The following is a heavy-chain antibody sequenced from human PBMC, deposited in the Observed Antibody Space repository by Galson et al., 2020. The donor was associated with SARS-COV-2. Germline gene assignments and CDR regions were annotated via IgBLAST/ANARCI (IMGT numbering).Heavy chain of an antibody. J-gene: IGHJ3*02. D-gene: IGHD6-13*01. V-gene: IGHV3-53*01. CDR2: IYSGGST. Sequence: GESLRLSCAASGFTVSSNYMSWVRQAPGKGLEWVSVIYSGGSTYYADSVKGRFTISRDNSKNTLYLQMNSLRAEDTAVYYCAREGAAAGARSDAFDIWGQGTMVTVS. CDR1: GFTVSSNY. CDR3: AREGAAAGARSDAFDI.